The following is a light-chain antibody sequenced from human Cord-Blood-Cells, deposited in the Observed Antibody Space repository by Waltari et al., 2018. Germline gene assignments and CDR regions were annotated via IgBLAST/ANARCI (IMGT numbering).Light chain of an antibody. V-gene: IGKV3-15*01. J-gene: IGKJ4*01. CDR2: GAS. CDR3: QQYDNWPLT. Sequence: EIVMTQSPATLSVSPGERATLACRASQSVSSNLAWYQQKPAPAPRLLIYGASTRATGIPARFSGSGSGTEFTLTISSLQSEDFAVYYCQQYDNWPLTFGGGTKVEIK. CDR1: QSVSSN.